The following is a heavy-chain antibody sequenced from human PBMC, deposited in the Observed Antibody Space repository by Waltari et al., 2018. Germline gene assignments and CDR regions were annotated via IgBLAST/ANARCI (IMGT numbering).Heavy chain of an antibody. CDR2: IIPSLGTP. Sequence: QVQLVQSGAELKKPGSSVKVSCKASGGTFSSYAISWGRQAPGQGLGWLGGIIPSLGTPIYPKNFQDRVTISAHKSTSTAYMALSGLRSEDTAVYFCARGGGSAATFAYYMDVWGKGTTVTISS. CDR1: GGTFSSYA. J-gene: IGHJ6*03. CDR3: ARGGGSAATFAYYMDV. V-gene: IGHV1-69*14. D-gene: IGHD3-10*01.